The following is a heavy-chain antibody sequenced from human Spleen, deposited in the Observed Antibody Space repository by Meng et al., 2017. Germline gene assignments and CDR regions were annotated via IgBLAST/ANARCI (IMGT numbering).Heavy chain of an antibody. V-gene: IGHV3-48*03. CDR3: ARVVYDSSGYPFDY. Sequence: GESLKISCVASGFTFSSDDMNWVRQAPGKGLEWISYISGSGYTIHYADSVKGRFTISRDNAKNSLFLQMNSLRADDTAVYYCARVVYDSSGYPFDYWGQGTLVTVSS. J-gene: IGHJ4*02. CDR1: GFTFSSDD. D-gene: IGHD3-22*01. CDR2: ISGSGYTI.